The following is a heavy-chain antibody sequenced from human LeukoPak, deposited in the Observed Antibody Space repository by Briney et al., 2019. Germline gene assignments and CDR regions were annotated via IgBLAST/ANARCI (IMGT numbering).Heavy chain of an antibody. V-gene: IGHV1-46*01. CDR2: INPSGGST. CDR3: ARGLRGYNYGSTPDY. Sequence: GASVKVSCKASGYTFTGYYMHWVRQAPGQGLEWMGIINPSGGSTSYAQKFQGRVTMTRDTSTSTVYMELSSLRSEDTAVYYCARGLRGYNYGSTPDYWGQGTLVTVSS. J-gene: IGHJ4*02. CDR1: GYTFTGYY. D-gene: IGHD5-18*01.